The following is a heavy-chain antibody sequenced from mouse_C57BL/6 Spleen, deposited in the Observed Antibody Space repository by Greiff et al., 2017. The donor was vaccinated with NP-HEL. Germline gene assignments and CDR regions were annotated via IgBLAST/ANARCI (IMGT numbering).Heavy chain of an antibody. CDR3: ARSVYYYGSSTWYFDV. CDR2: IDPSDSET. Sequence: QVQLQQPGAELVRPGSSVKLSCKASGYTFTSYWMHWVKQRPIQGLEWIGNIDPSDSETHYNQKFKDKATLTVDKSSSTAYMQLSSLTSEDFAVYYCARSVYYYGSSTWYFDVWGTGTTVTVSS. CDR1: GYTFTSYW. J-gene: IGHJ1*03. V-gene: IGHV1-52*01. D-gene: IGHD1-1*01.